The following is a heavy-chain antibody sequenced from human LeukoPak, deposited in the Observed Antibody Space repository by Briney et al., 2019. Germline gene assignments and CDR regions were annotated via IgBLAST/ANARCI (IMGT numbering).Heavy chain of an antibody. V-gene: IGHV4-61*02. J-gene: IGHJ6*03. CDR3: ARAVGSGSFQTYYYYMDV. Sequence: PSQTLSLTCAVSGGSISSGSYYWTWIRQPAGKGLEWIGRIYTSGSTNYNPSLKSRVTISLDTSKNQFSLKLSSVTAADTAVYYCARAVGSGSFQTYYYYMDVWGKGTTVTISS. D-gene: IGHD3-10*01. CDR2: IYTSGST. CDR1: GGSISSGSYY.